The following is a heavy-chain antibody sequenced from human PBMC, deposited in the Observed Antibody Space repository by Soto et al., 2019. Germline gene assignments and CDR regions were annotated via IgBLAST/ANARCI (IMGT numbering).Heavy chain of an antibody. CDR3: ARGAPDYYYDSSGYPTDNWFDP. Sequence: SETLSLTCTVSGGSISSYYWSWIRQPPGKGLEWIGYIYYSGSTNYNPSLKSRVTISVDTSKNHFSLKLSSVTAADTAVYYCARGAPDYYYDSSGYPTDNWFDPWGQGTLVTVSS. CDR1: GGSISSYY. D-gene: IGHD3-22*01. CDR2: IYYSGST. V-gene: IGHV4-59*01. J-gene: IGHJ5*02.